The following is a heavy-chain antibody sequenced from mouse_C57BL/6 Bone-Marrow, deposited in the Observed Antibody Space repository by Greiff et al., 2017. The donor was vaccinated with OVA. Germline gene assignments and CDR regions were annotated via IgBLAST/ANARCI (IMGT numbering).Heavy chain of an antibody. CDR1: GYSITSGYY. CDR2: ISYDGSN. CDR3: ARRDGYYGYFDY. V-gene: IGHV3-6*01. D-gene: IGHD2-3*01. Sequence: DVQLQESGPGLVKPSQSLSLTCSVTGYSITSGYYWNWIRQFPGNKLEWMGYISYDGSNNYNPSLKNRISITRDTSKNQFFLKLKSVTTEDTATYYCARRDGYYGYFDYWGQGTTLTVSS. J-gene: IGHJ2*01.